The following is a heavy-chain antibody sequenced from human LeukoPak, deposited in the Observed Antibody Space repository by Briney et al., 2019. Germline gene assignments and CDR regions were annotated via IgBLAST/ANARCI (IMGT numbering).Heavy chain of an antibody. V-gene: IGHV3-7*03. D-gene: IGHD1-7*01. CDR1: GFTFTRYW. Sequence: PGGSLRLSCAASGFTFTRYWMSWVRQAPGKGLEWVDNIKQDGNEKYHVDSVKGRFTISRDNAKNSLFLQMNSLRVEDTAVYYCATMGLELPPYYFDYWGQGTLVTVSS. CDR3: ATMGLELPPYYFDY. CDR2: IKQDGNEK. J-gene: IGHJ4*02.